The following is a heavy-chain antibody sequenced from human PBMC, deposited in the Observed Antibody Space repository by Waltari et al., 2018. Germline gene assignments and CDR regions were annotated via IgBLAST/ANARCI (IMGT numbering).Heavy chain of an antibody. CDR2: FSYNAKT. CDR1: GGSISSTSYY. CDR3: ARPGRVGGGSLMGLDY. V-gene: IGHV4-39*01. D-gene: IGHD2-15*01. Sequence: QLQLQESGPGLVKPSETLSLTCSVSGGSISSTSYYWGWFRQPPGKGLEWIGSFSYNAKTYYNPTLESRITISVDTSKNQFSLQLRSVTAADTAMYYCARPGRVGGGSLMGLDYWGQGTLVTVSS. J-gene: IGHJ4*02.